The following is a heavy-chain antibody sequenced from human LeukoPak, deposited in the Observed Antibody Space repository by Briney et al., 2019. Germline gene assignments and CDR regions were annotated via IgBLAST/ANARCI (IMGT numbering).Heavy chain of an antibody. J-gene: IGHJ4*02. V-gene: IGHV1-8*01. CDR1: GYTFTNYD. Sequence: ASVKVSCKTYGYTFTNYDINWVRQASGQGLEWMGWVNPDSGDTGYAQKFQGRLTMTTNTSSRIAYMEMRSLRSEDTAVYYCTRDWTYWGPGTLVTVSS. D-gene: IGHD1-1*01. CDR3: TRDWTY. CDR2: VNPDSGDT.